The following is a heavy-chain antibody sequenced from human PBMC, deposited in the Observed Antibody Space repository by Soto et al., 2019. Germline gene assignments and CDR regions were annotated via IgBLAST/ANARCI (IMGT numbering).Heavy chain of an antibody. V-gene: IGHV1-46*01. Sequence: GASVKVSCKASGYTFTSYAMHWVRQAPGQRLEWMGIVNPSSGVTGYTQKFQGRVTMTTDTSTSTVYMELSSLRSEDTAVYYCARDMREGLSGWHGVDYWGQGTLVTVSS. CDR3: ARDMREGLSGWHGVDY. CDR2: VNPSSGVT. D-gene: IGHD6-19*01. J-gene: IGHJ4*02. CDR1: GYTFTSYA.